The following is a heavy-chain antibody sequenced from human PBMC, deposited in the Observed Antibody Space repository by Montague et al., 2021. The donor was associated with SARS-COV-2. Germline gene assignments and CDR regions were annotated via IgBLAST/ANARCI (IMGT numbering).Heavy chain of an antibody. Sequence: SETLSLTCAVYGGSFSGYSWSWIRQPPGKGLEWIGQIYHSGSTNYNPSLKSRVTISVDTSKNQFSLKLSSVTAADTALYYCRVVPAGIPKGPNFYYMDVWGKGTTGTVSS. CDR1: GGSFSGYS. V-gene: IGHV4-34*01. CDR2: IYHSGST. D-gene: IGHD2-2*02. CDR3: RVVPAGIPKGPNFYYMDV. J-gene: IGHJ6*03.